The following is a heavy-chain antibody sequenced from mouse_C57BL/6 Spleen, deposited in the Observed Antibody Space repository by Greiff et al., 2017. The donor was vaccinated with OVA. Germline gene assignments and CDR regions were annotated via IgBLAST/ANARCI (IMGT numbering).Heavy chain of an antibody. V-gene: IGHV1-26*01. Sequence: EVQLQQSGPELVKPGASVKISCKASGYTFTDYYMNWVKQSHGKSLEWIGDINPNNGGTSYNQKFKGKATLTVDKSSSTAYMELRSLTSEDSAVYYCARRRVIYSGYLDYWGQGTTLTVSS. CDR1: GYTFTDYY. D-gene: IGHD2-1*01. CDR2: INPNNGGT. CDR3: ARRRVIYSGYLDY. J-gene: IGHJ2*01.